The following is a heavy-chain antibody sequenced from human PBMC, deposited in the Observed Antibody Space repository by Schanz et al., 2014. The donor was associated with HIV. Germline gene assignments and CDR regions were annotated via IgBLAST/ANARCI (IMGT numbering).Heavy chain of an antibody. CDR3: VKGERIGYRIEVTGPTFDY. CDR2: IPYDGNND. CDR1: GFTFSIYG. D-gene: IGHD3-22*01. J-gene: IGHJ4*02. Sequence: VQVVESGGGLVQPGGSLRLSCTTSGFTFSIYGIHWVRQAPGKGLGWVALIPYDGNNDFYADSVKGRFTISRDNAKNTLYVQIRSLRNEDTAVYYCVKGERIGYRIEVTGPTFDYWGQGTLVTVSP. V-gene: IGHV3-30*18.